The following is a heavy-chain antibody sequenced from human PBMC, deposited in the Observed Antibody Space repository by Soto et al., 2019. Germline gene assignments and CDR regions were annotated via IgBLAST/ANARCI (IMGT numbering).Heavy chain of an antibody. J-gene: IGHJ4*02. CDR1: GYTFTSYG. V-gene: IGHV1-18*01. CDR3: AKGSFPLLAVAGTDFDY. D-gene: IGHD6-19*01. Sequence: ASVKVSCKAPGYTFTSYGISWVRQAPGQGLEWMGWISGNNGNTNYAQKLQGRVTMTTDTSTSTAYMELRSLRSDDTAVYYCAKGSFPLLAVAGTDFDYWGQGTLVTVSS. CDR2: ISGNNGNT.